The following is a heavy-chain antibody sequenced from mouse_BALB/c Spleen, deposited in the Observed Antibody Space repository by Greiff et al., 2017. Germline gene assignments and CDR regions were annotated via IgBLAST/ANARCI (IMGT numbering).Heavy chain of an antibody. D-gene: IGHD3-3*01. CDR3: ARVSGTGAMDY. V-gene: IGHV5-9-4*01. Sequence: EVHLVESGGGLVKPGGSLKLSCAASGFTFSSYAMSWVRQSPEKRLEWVAEISSGGSYTYYPDTVTGRFTISRDNAKNTLYLEMSSLRSEDTAMYYCARVSGTGAMDYWGQGTSVTVSS. CDR2: ISSGGSYT. CDR1: GFTFSSYA. J-gene: IGHJ4*01.